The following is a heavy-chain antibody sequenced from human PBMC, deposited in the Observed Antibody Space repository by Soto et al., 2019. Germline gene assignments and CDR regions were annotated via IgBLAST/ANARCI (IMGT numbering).Heavy chain of an antibody. CDR1: GGTFSSYA. CDR3: ARGDSSSSGPLGY. Sequence: SVKVSCKASGGTFSSYAISWVRQAPGQGLEWMGGVIPIFGTANYAQKFQGRVTITADESTSIAYMELSSLRSEDTAVYYCARGDSSSSGPLGYWGQGTLVTVSS. J-gene: IGHJ4*02. V-gene: IGHV1-69*13. CDR2: VIPIFGTA. D-gene: IGHD6-6*01.